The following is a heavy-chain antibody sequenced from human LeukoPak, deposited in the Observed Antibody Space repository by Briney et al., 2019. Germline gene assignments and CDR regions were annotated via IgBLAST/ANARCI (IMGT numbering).Heavy chain of an antibody. CDR1: GFTFSSYS. J-gene: IGHJ4*02. D-gene: IGHD2-2*01. CDR3: ARDHGQDIVVVPAAMMGDADY. V-gene: IGHV3-21*01. Sequence: GGSLRLSCAASGFTFSSYSMNWVRQAPGKGLEWVSSISSSSSYIYYADSVKGRFTISRDNAKNSLYLQMNSLRAEDTAVYYCARDHGQDIVVVPAAMMGDADYRGQGTLVTVSS. CDR2: ISSSSSYI.